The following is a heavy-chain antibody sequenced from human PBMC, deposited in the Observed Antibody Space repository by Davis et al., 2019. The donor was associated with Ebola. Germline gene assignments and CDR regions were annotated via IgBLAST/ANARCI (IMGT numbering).Heavy chain of an antibody. J-gene: IGHJ4*02. CDR1: GYSLTRFW. V-gene: IGHV5-51*01. CDR3: ARQGTPYSAPAN. CDR2: ILPGYPYT. D-gene: IGHD1-14*01. Sequence: GESPKTPLQSSGYSLTRFWIARVRHPPGQGLEWMGAILPGYPYTRYSPSFQGQVTISADKSITTAYLHWNSLKASDTAMYYCARQGTPYSAPANWGQGTLVTVSS.